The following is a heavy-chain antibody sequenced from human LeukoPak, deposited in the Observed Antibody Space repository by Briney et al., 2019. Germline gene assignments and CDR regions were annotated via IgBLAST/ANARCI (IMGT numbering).Heavy chain of an antibody. CDR1: GGTFSSYA. CDR3: ARDIGPLGELF. D-gene: IGHD3-10*01. V-gene: IGHV1-69*13. CDR2: IIPICGTA. Sequence: ASVKVSCKASGGTFSSYAISWVRQAPGQGVEWVGGIIPICGTANYAQTLQGRVTITADESTSTAYMELSSLRSEDTAVYYCARDIGPLGELFWGQGTLVTVSS. J-gene: IGHJ4*02.